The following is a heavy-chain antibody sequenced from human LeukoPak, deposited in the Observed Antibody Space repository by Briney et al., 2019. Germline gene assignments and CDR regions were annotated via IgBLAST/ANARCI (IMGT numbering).Heavy chain of an antibody. Sequence: SETLSLTCAVYGGSFSGYYWSWIRQPPGKGLEWIGEINHSGSTNYNPSLKSRVTISVGTSKNQFSLKLSSVTAADTAVYYCARVGQQLIRGGRFDYWGQGTLVTVSS. CDR1: GGSFSGYY. CDR2: INHSGST. CDR3: ARVGQQLIRGGRFDY. D-gene: IGHD6-13*01. V-gene: IGHV4-34*01. J-gene: IGHJ4*02.